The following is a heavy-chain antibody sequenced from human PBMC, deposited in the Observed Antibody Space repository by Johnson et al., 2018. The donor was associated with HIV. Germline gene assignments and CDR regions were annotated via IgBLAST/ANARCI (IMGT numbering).Heavy chain of an antibody. CDR2: IKQDGSEK. J-gene: IGHJ3*01. D-gene: IGHD4-17*01. CDR3: VSDYGYHAFDF. Sequence: VQLVESGGGLVQPGGSLRLSCAASGFTFSSYWMSWVRQAPGKGLEWVANIKQDGSEKYYVDSVKGRFTISRDNAKNSLYLQMNSLRAEDTAVYYCVSDYGYHAFDFWGQGTMVTVSS. CDR1: GFTFSSYW. V-gene: IGHV3-7*01.